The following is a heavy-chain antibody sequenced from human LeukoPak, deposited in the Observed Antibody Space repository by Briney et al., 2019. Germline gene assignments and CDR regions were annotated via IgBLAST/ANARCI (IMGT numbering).Heavy chain of an antibody. J-gene: IGHJ6*03. D-gene: IGHD1-1*01. Sequence: GGSLRLSCAASGFTFSGSAMHWVRQASGKGLEWVGRIRSKANSYATAYAASVKGRFTISRDDSKNTAYLQMNSLKTEDTAVYYCASTTRGGTYYYYMDVWGKGTTVTISS. CDR2: IRSKANSYAT. V-gene: IGHV3-73*01. CDR1: GFTFSGSA. CDR3: ASTTRGGTYYYYMDV.